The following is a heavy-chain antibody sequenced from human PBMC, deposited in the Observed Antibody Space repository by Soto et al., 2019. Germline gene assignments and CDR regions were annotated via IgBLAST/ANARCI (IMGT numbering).Heavy chain of an antibody. CDR1: GGFISSYY. V-gene: IGHV4-59*01. J-gene: IGHJ4*02. CDR3: ARSIDSSGFYFSNC. D-gene: IGHD3-22*01. CDR2: IHHTGST. Sequence: PSETLSLTCTVSGGFISSYYWSWIRQSPGKGLELIGYIHHTGSTNYNPSLKSRVTMSLDTSRNQLAQKLYSVTTADTAVYYCARSIDSSGFYFSNCWGQGSLVTVSS.